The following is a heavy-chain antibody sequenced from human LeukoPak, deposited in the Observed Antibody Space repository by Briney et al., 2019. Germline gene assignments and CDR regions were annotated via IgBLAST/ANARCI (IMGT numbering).Heavy chain of an antibody. J-gene: IGHJ4*02. CDR2: ISGSGGST. V-gene: IGHV3-23*01. Sequence: GGSLRLSCAASGFTFSSYGMSWVRQAPGKGLEWVSAISGSGGSTYYADSVKGRFTISRDNSKNTPYLQMNSLRAEDTAVYYCAKDAASSFVVDYWGQGTLVTVSS. CDR1: GFTFSSYG. D-gene: IGHD6-13*01. CDR3: AKDAASSFVVDY.